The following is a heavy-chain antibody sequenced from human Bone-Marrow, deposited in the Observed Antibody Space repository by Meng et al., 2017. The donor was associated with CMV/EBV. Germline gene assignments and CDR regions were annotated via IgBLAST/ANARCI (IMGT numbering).Heavy chain of an antibody. CDR1: GYTFTSYG. V-gene: IGHV1-18*01. CDR2: ISAYNGNT. J-gene: IGHJ5*02. Sequence: CKASGYTFTSYGISWLRQAPGQGLEWMGWISAYNGNTNYAQKLQGRVTMTTDTSTSTAYMELRSLRSDDTAVYYCARATNWNDWFDPWGQGTLVTVSS. D-gene: IGHD1-1*01. CDR3: ARATNWNDWFDP.